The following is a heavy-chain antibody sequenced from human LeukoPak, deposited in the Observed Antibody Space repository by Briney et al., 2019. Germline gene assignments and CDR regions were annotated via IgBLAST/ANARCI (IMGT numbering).Heavy chain of an antibody. CDR3: ARLTCTGSSCSGGGAFDV. D-gene: IGHD2-2*01. V-gene: IGHV4-31*03. Sequence: SETLSLTCSVSGDSMSSGGYLWTWIRQNPRKGLEWIGYIFYNGGVYYSPSLQSRLTISVDTSQKQFSLKMSSVTAADTAVYFCARLTCTGSSCSGGGAFDVWGQGTVVTVSS. J-gene: IGHJ3*01. CDR2: IFYNGGV. CDR1: GDSMSSGGYL.